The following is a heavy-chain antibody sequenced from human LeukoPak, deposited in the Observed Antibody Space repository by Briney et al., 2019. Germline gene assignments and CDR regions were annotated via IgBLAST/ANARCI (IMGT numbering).Heavy chain of an antibody. Sequence: SETLSLTCAVYGGSFSGYYWSWIRQPPGKGLEWIGEINHSGSTNYNPSLKSRVTISVDTSKNQFSLKLSSVTAADTAVYYCARDRVPTYSSSSRFFDYWGQGTLVTVSS. J-gene: IGHJ4*02. D-gene: IGHD6-6*01. CDR2: INHSGST. CDR1: GGSFSGYY. CDR3: ARDRVPTYSSSSRFFDY. V-gene: IGHV4-34*01.